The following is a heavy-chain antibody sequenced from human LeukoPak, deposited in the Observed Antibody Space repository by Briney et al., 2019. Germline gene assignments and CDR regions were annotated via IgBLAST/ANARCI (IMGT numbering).Heavy chain of an antibody. V-gene: IGHV1-18*01. J-gene: IGHJ6*02. CDR1: GGTFSSYA. D-gene: IGHD3-10*01. CDR2: ISGYNDNT. Sequence: ASVKVSCKASGGTFSSYAISWVRQAPGQGLEWMGWISGYNDNTNYAQRLQGRVTMTTDTSTSTVYMELRSLRSDDTAVYYCARDRTDYGSGTYYPFYYYGLDVWGHGTTVTVSS. CDR3: ARDRTDYGSGTYYPFYYYGLDV.